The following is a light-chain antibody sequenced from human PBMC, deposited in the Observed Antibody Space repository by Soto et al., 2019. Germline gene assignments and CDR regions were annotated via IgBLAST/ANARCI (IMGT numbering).Light chain of an antibody. J-gene: IGKJ2*01. CDR1: QSVSSN. CDR3: QQYSNPRT. Sequence: EIVMTQSPATLSVSPGERATLSCRASQSVSSNLAWYQQKPGQTPRLLIYDASTRATGIPARFSGSGSGTEFTLSSSRLQSYDFSVYYWQQYSNPRTFGQGTELEIK. CDR2: DAS. V-gene: IGKV3D-15*01.